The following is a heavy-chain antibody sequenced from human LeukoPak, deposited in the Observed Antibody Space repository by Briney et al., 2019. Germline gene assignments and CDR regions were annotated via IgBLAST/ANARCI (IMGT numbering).Heavy chain of an antibody. CDR1: GGSIGDYY. D-gene: IGHD3-22*01. J-gene: IGHJ4*02. Sequence: PSETLSLTCTVSGGSIGDYYLTWIRQPPGKGLQWIGYIHYSGYTSYNPSLKSRVTISVDTSKNQFSLKLSSVTAADTAVFYCVRSGGYYYDALWGQGTLVTVSS. CDR3: VRSGGYYYDAL. CDR2: IHYSGYT. V-gene: IGHV4-59*08.